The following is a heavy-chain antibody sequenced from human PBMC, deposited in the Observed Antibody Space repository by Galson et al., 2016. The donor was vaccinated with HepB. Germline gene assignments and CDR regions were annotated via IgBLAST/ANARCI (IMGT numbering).Heavy chain of an antibody. Sequence: SLRLSCAASGFTFSSYVMHWVRQAPGKGLEWVAVISYDGSDKYYADSVKGRFTISRDNSKNTLYLQMNSLRAEDTAVYYCARDDESITLSAFDIWGQGTMVTVSS. V-gene: IGHV3-30*03. J-gene: IGHJ3*02. CDR1: GFTFSSYV. CDR2: ISYDGSDK. CDR3: ARDDESITLSAFDI. D-gene: IGHD3-22*01.